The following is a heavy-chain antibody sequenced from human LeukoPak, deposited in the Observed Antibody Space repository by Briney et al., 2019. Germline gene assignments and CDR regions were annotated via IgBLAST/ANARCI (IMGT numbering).Heavy chain of an antibody. CDR3: ARDLGLDSSGSEYYFDY. J-gene: IGHJ4*02. V-gene: IGHV3-21*01. CDR2: ISSSSSYI. CDR1: GFTFSIYS. D-gene: IGHD3-22*01. Sequence: GGSLRLSCAATGFTFSIYSMNWVRQAPGKGLEWVSSISSSSSYIYYADSVKGRFTISRDNAKNSLYLQMNSLRAEDTAVYYCARDLGLDSSGSEYYFDYWGQGTLVTVSS.